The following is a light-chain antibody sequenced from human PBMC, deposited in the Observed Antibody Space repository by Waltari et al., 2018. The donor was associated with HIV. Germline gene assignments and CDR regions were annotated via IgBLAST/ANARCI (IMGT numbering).Light chain of an antibody. J-gene: IGKJ2*01. CDR2: GAS. CDR3: QQYNNWPLS. CDR1: PSFSSD. Sequence: EIVMTQSPATLSVSPGERATLPCRASPSFSSDLAWYQHKPGQAPRLLIYGASTRAAGIPAMFSGSGSGTEFTLTISSLQSEDFAVYYCQQYNNWPLSFGQGTKLEIK. V-gene: IGKV3-15*01.